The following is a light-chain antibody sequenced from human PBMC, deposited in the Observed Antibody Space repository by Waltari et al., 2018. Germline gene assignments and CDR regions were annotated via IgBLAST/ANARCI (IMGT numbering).Light chain of an antibody. J-gene: IGKJ2*01. Sequence: DIVMTQSPESLAVSLGERATINGKSSQSVLYSSNNKNQFAWYQQKPGQPPKLLLYWASTRESGVPDRFSGSGSETDFTLTISSLQAEDVAVYYCHQYYSTPFTFGQGTKLEIK. CDR2: WAS. V-gene: IGKV4-1*01. CDR3: HQYYSTPFT. CDR1: QSVLYSSNNKNQ.